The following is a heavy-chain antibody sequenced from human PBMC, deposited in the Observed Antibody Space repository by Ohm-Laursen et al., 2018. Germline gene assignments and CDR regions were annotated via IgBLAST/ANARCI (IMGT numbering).Heavy chain of an antibody. CDR2: MAGVGGNT. CDR1: GFTFDTYA. J-gene: IGHJ3*02. D-gene: IGHD3-22*01. Sequence: SLRLSCAASGFTFDTYAMSWVRQAPGKGMEWVSSMAGVGGNTYYADSVKGRFTISRDNFKNTLFLQMNSLTAEDTAIYYCAKDGGHSYDGRTGYYYYDAFDIWGQGTMVTVSS. V-gene: IGHV3-23*01. CDR3: AKDGGHSYDGRTGYYYYDAFDI.